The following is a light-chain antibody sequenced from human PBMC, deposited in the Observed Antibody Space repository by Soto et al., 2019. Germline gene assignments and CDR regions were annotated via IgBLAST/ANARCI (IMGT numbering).Light chain of an antibody. CDR1: QSLLHSNGYNY. CDR2: LAS. CDR3: MQALQSLT. Sequence: DIVLTQSTLSLPVTPGEPASISCRSSQSLLHSNGYNYLAWFLQKAGQSPQLLIYLASSRASGVPDRFSGSGSGTDFTLKISRVEAADVGVYYYMQALQSLTFGQGTRLEIK. J-gene: IGKJ5*01. V-gene: IGKV2-28*01.